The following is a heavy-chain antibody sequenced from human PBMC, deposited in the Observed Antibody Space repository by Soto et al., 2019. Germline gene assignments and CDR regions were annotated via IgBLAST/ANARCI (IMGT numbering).Heavy chain of an antibody. D-gene: IGHD1-7*01. CDR2: ISYDGSNK. CDR1: GFTCSSYG. V-gene: IGHV3-30*18. J-gene: IGHJ4*02. CDR3: VKEATTREFDY. Sequence: GGSLRLSCAASGFTCSSYGMHWVRQAPGKGLEWVAVISYDGSNKYYADSVKGRFTISRDNSKNTLYLQMNSLRAEDTAVYYCVKEATTREFDYWGQGTLVTVSS.